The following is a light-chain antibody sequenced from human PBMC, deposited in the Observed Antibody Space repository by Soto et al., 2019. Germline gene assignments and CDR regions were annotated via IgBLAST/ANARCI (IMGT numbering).Light chain of an antibody. V-gene: IGKV1-9*01. J-gene: IGKJ4*01. Sequence: NQLNQSPTALSESVGDRVTITCRASQGISIYLAWYQQKPGKAPKLLIYGASTFQSGVPSRFSGSGSGTDFTLTIRSLQPEDFATYYCHQFDTYPLTFGGGTRVEIK. CDR3: HQFDTYPLT. CDR2: GAS. CDR1: QGISIY.